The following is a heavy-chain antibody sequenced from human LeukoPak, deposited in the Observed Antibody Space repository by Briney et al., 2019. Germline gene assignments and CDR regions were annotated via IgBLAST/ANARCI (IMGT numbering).Heavy chain of an antibody. D-gene: IGHD6-13*01. CDR3: ARGREGSSWYFDY. V-gene: IGHV4-59*12. J-gene: IGHJ4*02. CDR2: IFYSGST. Sequence: PSETLSLTCTVSGGSISSYYWSWIRQPPGKGLEWIGYIFYSGSTNYNPSLKSRVTISVDTSKNQFPLKLSSVTAADTAVYYCARGREGSSWYFDYWGQGTLVTVSS. CDR1: GGSISSYY.